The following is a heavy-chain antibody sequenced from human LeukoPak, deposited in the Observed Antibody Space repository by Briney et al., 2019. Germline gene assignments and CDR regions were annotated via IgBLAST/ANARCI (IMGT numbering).Heavy chain of an antibody. CDR3: ARDLDYYYGMDV. Sequence: SETLSLTCTVSGGSISSSSYYWGWIRQPPGKGLEWIGSTYYSGSTYYNPSLKSRVTISVDTSKNQFSLKLSSVTAADTAVYYCARDLDYYYGMDVWGQGTTVTVSS. V-gene: IGHV4-39*07. J-gene: IGHJ6*02. CDR2: TYYSGST. CDR1: GGSISSSSYY.